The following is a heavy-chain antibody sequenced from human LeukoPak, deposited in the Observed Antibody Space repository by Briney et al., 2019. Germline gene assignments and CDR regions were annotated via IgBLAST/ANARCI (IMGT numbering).Heavy chain of an antibody. D-gene: IGHD2/OR15-2a*01. CDR3: ARENPRIRYYFDY. CDR2: INHSGST. Sequence: PSETLSLTCAVYGGSFSGYYWCWIRQPPGEGLEWIGEINHSGSTNYNPSLKSRVTISVDTSKNQFSLKLSSVTAADTAVYYCARENPRIRYYFDYWGQGTLVTVSS. J-gene: IGHJ4*02. V-gene: IGHV4-34*01. CDR1: GGSFSGYY.